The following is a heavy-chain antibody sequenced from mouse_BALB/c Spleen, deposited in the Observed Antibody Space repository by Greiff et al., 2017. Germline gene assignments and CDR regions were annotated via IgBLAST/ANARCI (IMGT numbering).Heavy chain of an antibody. J-gene: IGHJ2*01. D-gene: IGHD6-2*01. CDR1: GFTFSSYT. V-gene: IGHV5-6-4*01. CDR3: TRDLYDY. Sequence: EVNVVESGGGLVKPGGSLKLSCAASGFTFSSYTMSWVRQTPEKRLEWVATISSGGSYTYYPDSVKGRFTISRDNAKNTLYLQMSSLKSEDTAMYYCTRDLYDYWGQGTTLTVSS. CDR2: ISSGGSYT.